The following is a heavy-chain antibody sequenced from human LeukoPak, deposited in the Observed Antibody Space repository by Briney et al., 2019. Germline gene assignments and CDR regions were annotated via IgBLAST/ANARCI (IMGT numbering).Heavy chain of an antibody. CDR1: GFTFSNYG. CDR3: AREHYFYHMDG. V-gene: IGHV3-48*01. Sequence: QPGGSLRLSCAASGFTFSNYGMIWVRHVPGKGLEWVSYISSTGSSISYAGSVKGRFTISRDNAMNSLYLQMNSLRAEDAAVYYCAREHYFYHMDGWGEGTTVSVSS. CDR2: ISSTGSSI. J-gene: IGHJ6*03.